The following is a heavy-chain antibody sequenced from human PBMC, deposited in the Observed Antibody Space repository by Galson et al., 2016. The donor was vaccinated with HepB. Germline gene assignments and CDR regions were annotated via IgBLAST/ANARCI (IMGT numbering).Heavy chain of an antibody. J-gene: IGHJ4*02. CDR3: ARHALAATGTAGLGD. CDR2: IYPGDSDT. D-gene: IGHD6-13*01. CDR1: GYSFTSYW. Sequence: QSGAEVKKPGGSLKISCKGSGYSFTSYWIGWVRQMPGKGLEWMGIIYPGDSDTRYSPSFQGQVTISADKSISTAYLQWSSLKASDTAMYYCARHALAATGTAGLGDWGQGTLVTVSS. V-gene: IGHV5-51*01.